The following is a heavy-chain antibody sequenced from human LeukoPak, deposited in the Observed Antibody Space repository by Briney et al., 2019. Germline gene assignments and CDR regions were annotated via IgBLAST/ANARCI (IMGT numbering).Heavy chain of an antibody. J-gene: IGHJ4*02. CDR3: AKGARRTKRFLEWLLTYYFDY. CDR2: ISGSGGST. CDR1: GFTFRSYA. Sequence: GGSLRLSCVASGFTFRSYAMNWVRQPPGKGLEWVSVISGSGGSTYYADAVQGRFTISRDNSKNTVYLQMHSLRAEDTAVYYCAKGARRTKRFLEWLLTYYFDYWGQGTLVTVSS. D-gene: IGHD3-3*01. V-gene: IGHV3-23*01.